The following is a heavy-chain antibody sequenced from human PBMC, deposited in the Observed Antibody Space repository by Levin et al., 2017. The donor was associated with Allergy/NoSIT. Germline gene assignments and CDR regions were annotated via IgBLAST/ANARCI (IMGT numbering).Heavy chain of an antibody. CDR3: ARNWKTSLRVDAFDI. CDR1: GYSFTSHW. J-gene: IGHJ3*02. V-gene: IGHV5-51*01. Sequence: GESLKISCKGSGYSFTSHWIGWVRQMPGKGLEWMGIIYPSDSDTRYSPSFQGQVTISADKSISTAYLQWSSLKASDTAIYYCARNWKTSLRVDAFDIWGQGTMVTVSS. CDR2: IYPSDSDT. D-gene: IGHD1-1*01.